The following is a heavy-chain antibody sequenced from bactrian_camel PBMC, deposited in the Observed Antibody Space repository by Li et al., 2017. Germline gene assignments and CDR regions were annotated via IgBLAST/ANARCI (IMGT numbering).Heavy chain of an antibody. J-gene: IGHJ7*01. V-gene: IGHV3S53*01. CDR2: IASDGGT. D-gene: IGHD7*01. CDR1: GYTYSSNC. Sequence: LVESGGGSVQPGGSLRLSCDASGYTYSSNCMSWFRHTPGEEREGVAWIASDGGTSYADSVKGRFTISKDNSKRTLYLQMDSLKPEDSAMYLCGIRGSDVVAIAPTFVGMYHWGKGTQVTVS.